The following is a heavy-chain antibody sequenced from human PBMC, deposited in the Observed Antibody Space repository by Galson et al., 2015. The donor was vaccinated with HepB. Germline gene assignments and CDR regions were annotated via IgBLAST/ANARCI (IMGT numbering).Heavy chain of an antibody. CDR1: GGTFSSYA. CDR2: IIPILGIA. J-gene: IGHJ4*02. D-gene: IGHD4-17*01. V-gene: IGHV1-69*04. CDR3: AREMYGDYFDY. Sequence: SVKVSCKASGGTFSSYAISWVRQAPGQGLEWMGRIIPILGIANYAQKFQGRVTITADKSTSTAYMELSSLRSEDTAVYYCAREMYGDYFDYWGQGTLVTVSS.